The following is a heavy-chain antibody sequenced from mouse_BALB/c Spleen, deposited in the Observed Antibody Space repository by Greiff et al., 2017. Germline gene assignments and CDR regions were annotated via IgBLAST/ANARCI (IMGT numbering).Heavy chain of an antibody. Sequence: EVKLMESGRGLVQPGGSLRLSCATSGFTFTDYYMSWVRQPPGKALEWLGFIRNKANGYTTEYSASVKGRFTISRDNSQSILYLQMNTLRAEDSATYYCARDIAYYYGHAMDYWGQGTSVTVSS. CDR2: IRNKANGYTT. CDR3: ARDIAYYYGHAMDY. J-gene: IGHJ4*01. V-gene: IGHV7-3*02. D-gene: IGHD1-1*01. CDR1: GFTFTDYY.